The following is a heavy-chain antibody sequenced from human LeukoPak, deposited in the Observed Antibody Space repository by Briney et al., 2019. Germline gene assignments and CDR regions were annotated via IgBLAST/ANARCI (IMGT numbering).Heavy chain of an antibody. V-gene: IGHV4-30-4*01. Sequence: SQTLSLTCTVSGGSISSGDYYWSWIRQPPGKALEWIAYIYYSGSTYYNPSLKSRDTISIDTSKNQFSLKLSSVTAADTAMYYCASRGYTYGHFDYWGPGTLVTVSS. CDR1: GGSISSGDYY. J-gene: IGHJ4*02. D-gene: IGHD5-18*01. CDR3: ASRGYTYGHFDY. CDR2: IYYSGST.